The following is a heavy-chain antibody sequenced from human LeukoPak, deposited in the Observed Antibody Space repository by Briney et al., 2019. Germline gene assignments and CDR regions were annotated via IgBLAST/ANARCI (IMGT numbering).Heavy chain of an antibody. Sequence: GGSLRLSCAASGFTLRSYAMHWGRQAPGKGLECVSAFSSNRGSTYYANSVKRRFTISRDNSKNTLYLQMGSLRAEDMAVYYGARVDSDNPWIQLWNDFDYWGQGTLVTVSS. CDR1: GFTLRSYA. V-gene: IGHV3-64*01. CDR2: FSSNRGST. D-gene: IGHD5-18*01. J-gene: IGHJ4*02. CDR3: ARVDSDNPWIQLWNDFDY.